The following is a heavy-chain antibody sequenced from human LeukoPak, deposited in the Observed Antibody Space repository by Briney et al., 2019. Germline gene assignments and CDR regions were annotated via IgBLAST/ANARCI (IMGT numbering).Heavy chain of an antibody. CDR3: ARDLDHDYYDSSGLDY. J-gene: IGHJ4*02. Sequence: GSLRLSCAASGFTFSSYSMNWVRQAPGKGLEWVSSISSSSYIYYADSVKGRFTIFRDNAKNSLYLQMNSLRAEDTAVYYCARDLDHDYYDSSGLDYWGQGTLVTVSS. D-gene: IGHD3-22*01. V-gene: IGHV3-21*01. CDR1: GFTFSSYS. CDR2: ISSSSYI.